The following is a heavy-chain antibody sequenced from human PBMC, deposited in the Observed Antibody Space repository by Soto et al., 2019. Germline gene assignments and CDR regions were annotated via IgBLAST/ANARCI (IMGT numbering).Heavy chain of an antibody. Sequence: GASVKVSCKASGGTFSSYAISWVRQAPGQGLEWMGGIIPIFGTANYAQKFQGRVTITADESTSTAYMERSSLRSEDTAVYYCARDRKVVVVPAAIRLDYYYYYGMDVWGQGTTVTVSS. CDR3: ARDRKVVVVPAAIRLDYYYYYGMDV. CDR2: IIPIFGTA. CDR1: GGTFSSYA. D-gene: IGHD2-2*02. V-gene: IGHV1-69*13. J-gene: IGHJ6*02.